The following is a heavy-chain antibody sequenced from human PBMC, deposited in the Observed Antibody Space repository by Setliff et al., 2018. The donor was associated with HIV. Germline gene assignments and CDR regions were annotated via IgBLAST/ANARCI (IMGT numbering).Heavy chain of an antibody. Sequence: SGKVSCKASGGTPITYAINGVRQAPGQGLEWVGGIIPLFGTTNYAQKFQGRVTITADESTSTAYMELSSLRSEDTAVYYCARGRISGNEAYWGQGTLVTVSS. J-gene: IGHJ4*02. CDR3: ARGRISGNEAY. V-gene: IGHV1-69*13. CDR2: IIPLFGTT. D-gene: IGHD1-20*01. CDR1: GGTPITYA.